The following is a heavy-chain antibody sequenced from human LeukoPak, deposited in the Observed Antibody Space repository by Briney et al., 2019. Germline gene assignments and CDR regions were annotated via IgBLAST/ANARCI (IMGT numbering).Heavy chain of an antibody. J-gene: IGHJ4*02. D-gene: IGHD3-16*02. CDR1: GYTFTGYY. V-gene: IGHV7-4-1*02. Sequence: ASVKVSCKASGYTFTGYYMHWVRQAPGQGLEWIGWINTNTGNPTYAQGFTGRFVFSLDTSVSTAYLQISSLKAEDTAVYYCARAEVSYSRSTCFSYWGQGTLVTVSS. CDR2: INTNTGNP. CDR3: ARAEVSYSRSTCFSY.